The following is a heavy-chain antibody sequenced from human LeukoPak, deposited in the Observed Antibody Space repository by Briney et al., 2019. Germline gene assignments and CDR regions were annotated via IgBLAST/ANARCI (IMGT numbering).Heavy chain of an antibody. V-gene: IGHV4-38-2*02. Sequence: SETLSLTCTVSGYSISSGYYWGWIRQPPGKGLEWIGSIYHSGSTYYNPSLKSRVTISVDTSKNQFSLKLSSVTAADTAVYYCASYDFWSGYHDYWGQGTLVTVSS. CDR2: IYHSGST. CDR1: GYSISSGYY. CDR3: ASYDFWSGYHDY. D-gene: IGHD3-3*01. J-gene: IGHJ4*02.